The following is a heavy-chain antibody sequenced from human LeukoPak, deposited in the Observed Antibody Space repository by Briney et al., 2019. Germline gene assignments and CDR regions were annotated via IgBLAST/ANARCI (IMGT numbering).Heavy chain of an antibody. CDR3: TSGGGGTYSSDF. V-gene: IGHV3-15*06. Sequence: GGSLRLSCTVTGLTFRNVWLSWVRQAPGKGLEWVGRIKSIPDGGTTNYAAPVQGRFTLSRDDSKNTQYLQMDSLRAEDTAIYYCTSGGGGTYSSDFWGQGTLVTVSS. CDR1: GLTFRNVW. CDR2: IKSIPDGGTT. D-gene: IGHD1-26*01. J-gene: IGHJ4*02.